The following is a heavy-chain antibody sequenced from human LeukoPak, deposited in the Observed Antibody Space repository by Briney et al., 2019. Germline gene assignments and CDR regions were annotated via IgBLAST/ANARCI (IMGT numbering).Heavy chain of an antibody. CDR2: IYYSGST. J-gene: IGHJ5*01. CDR1: GGSISSGDYY. CDR3: AKYTTTSRKVGFDP. Sequence: SETLSLTCTVSGGSISSGDYYWSWIRQLPGKGLEWIGYIYYSGSTYYNPSLKSRLTMSVDTAKNQFSLRLRSVTAADTAVYYCAKYTTTSRKVGFDPWGQGTLITVSS. D-gene: IGHD2-2*01. V-gene: IGHV4-31*03.